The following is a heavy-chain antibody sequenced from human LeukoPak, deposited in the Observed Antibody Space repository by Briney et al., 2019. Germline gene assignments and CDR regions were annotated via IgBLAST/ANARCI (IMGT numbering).Heavy chain of an antibody. D-gene: IGHD2-15*01. CDR3: ARAGYCSGGSCYTFDY. CDR1: GYTFTNYT. V-gene: IGHV1-3*04. CDR2: INTDNGHT. J-gene: IGHJ4*02. Sequence: GASVKVSCKASGYTFTNYTLHWVRQAPGQGLEWMGWINTDNGHTRDSQKFQGRVTITRDTSASTAYMELNSLRSQDTAVYYCARAGYCSGGSCYTFDYWGQGTLVTVSS.